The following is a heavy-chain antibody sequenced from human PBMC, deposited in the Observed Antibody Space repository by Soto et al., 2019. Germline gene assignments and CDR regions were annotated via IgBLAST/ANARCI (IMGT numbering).Heavy chain of an antibody. D-gene: IGHD1-26*01. Sequence: EVQLVESGGGLVQPGESLRLSCAASGFTFSDHYMDWVRQSPGKGLEWVGRSRNKANSYRTEYAASVKGRFYISRDESKISLYLQMNSLKTADTAVYYCARFSGSYTRGLDYWGQGTLVTVAS. J-gene: IGHJ4*02. CDR2: SRNKANSYRT. V-gene: IGHV3-72*01. CDR1: GFTFSDHY. CDR3: ARFSGSYTRGLDY.